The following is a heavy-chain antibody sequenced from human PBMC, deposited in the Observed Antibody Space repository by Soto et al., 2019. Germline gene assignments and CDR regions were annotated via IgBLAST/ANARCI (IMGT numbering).Heavy chain of an antibody. J-gene: IGHJ3*02. D-gene: IGHD2-21*02. CDR1: GFTFSSYS. CDR3: ARSAYCGGDCFDAFDI. V-gene: IGHV3-21*01. Sequence: EVQLVESGGGLVKPGGSLRLSFAASGFTFSSYSMNWVRQAPGKGLEWVSSISSSSSYIYYADSVKGRFTISRDNAKNSMYLQMNSLRAEDTAVYYCARSAYCGGDCFDAFDIWGQGTMVTVSS. CDR2: ISSSSSYI.